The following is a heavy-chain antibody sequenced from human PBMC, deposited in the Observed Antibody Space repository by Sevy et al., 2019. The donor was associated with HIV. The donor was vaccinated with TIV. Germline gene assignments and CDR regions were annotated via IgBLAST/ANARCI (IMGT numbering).Heavy chain of an antibody. J-gene: IGHJ4*02. CDR2: ITISGGST. CDR3: AKDRVSGTYYTGDFDY. V-gene: IGHV3-23*01. D-gene: IGHD3-10*01. Sequence: GGSLRLSCAASGFTFSTYAMTWVRQAPGKGLEWVSVITISGGSTYYADSVKGRFTISRDNFKNNLYLQMNSLRAEDTAVYYCAKDRVSGTYYTGDFDYWGQGTLVTVSS. CDR1: GFTFSTYA.